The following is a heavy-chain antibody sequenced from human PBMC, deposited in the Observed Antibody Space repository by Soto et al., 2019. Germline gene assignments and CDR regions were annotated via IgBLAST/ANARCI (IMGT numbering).Heavy chain of an antibody. CDR3: ARDWQKSSGYYDHDAFDI. CDR1: GFTFSSYS. J-gene: IGHJ3*02. D-gene: IGHD3-22*01. Sequence: EVQLVESGGGLVKPGGSLRLSCAASGFTFSSYSMNWVRQAPGKGLEWVSSISSSSSYIYYADSVKGRFTISRDNAKNSLYLQMNSLRAEDTAVYYCARDWQKSSGYYDHDAFDIWGQGTMVTVSS. CDR2: ISSSSSYI. V-gene: IGHV3-21*01.